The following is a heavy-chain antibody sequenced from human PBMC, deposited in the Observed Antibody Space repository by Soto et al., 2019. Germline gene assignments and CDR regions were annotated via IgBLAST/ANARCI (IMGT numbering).Heavy chain of an antibody. D-gene: IGHD4-17*01. V-gene: IGHV3-30*18. J-gene: IGHJ4*02. CDR2: ISYDGSNK. Sequence: QVQLVESGGGVVQPGRSLRLSCAASGFTFSSYGMHWVRQAPGKGLAWVAVISYDGSNKYYADSVKGRFTISRDNSKNSLYLQMNSLRAEDTAVYYCAKDWTQLDYGDYVPCFDYWGQGTLATVSS. CDR1: GFTFSSYG. CDR3: AKDWTQLDYGDYVPCFDY.